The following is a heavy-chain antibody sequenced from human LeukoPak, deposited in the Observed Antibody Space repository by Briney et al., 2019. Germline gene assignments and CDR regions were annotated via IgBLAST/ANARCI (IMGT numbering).Heavy chain of an antibody. D-gene: IGHD6-13*01. V-gene: IGHV3-20*04. Sequence: TGGSLRLSCAASGFTFDDYGMSWVRQAPGRGLEWVSGIKWYGGSTGYADSVKGRFTISRDNAKNSLYLQMNSLRAEATALYYCARDIRELAAAGTSDYWGQGTLVTVSS. CDR2: IKWYGGST. CDR1: GFTFDDYG. J-gene: IGHJ4*02. CDR3: ARDIRELAAAGTSDY.